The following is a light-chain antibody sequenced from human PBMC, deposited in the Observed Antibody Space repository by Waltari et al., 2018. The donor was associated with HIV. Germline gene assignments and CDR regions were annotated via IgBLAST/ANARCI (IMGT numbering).Light chain of an antibody. CDR3: SAWDSSLTGWI. CDR1: SDNVGHQG. CDR2: RNN. J-gene: IGLJ2*01. V-gene: IGLV10-54*01. Sequence: AGLSQPPPLSTALGQTPTLTCTGNSDNVGHQGAVWLQHHPGLPPRLLSHRNNNRPSGVSDRFSTATSGNTAFRTIRGLRSEDEADYFCSAWDSSLTGWIFGGGTQLAVL.